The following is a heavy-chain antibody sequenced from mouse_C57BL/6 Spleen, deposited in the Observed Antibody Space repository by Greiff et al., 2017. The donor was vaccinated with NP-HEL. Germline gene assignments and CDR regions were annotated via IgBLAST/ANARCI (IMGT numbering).Heavy chain of an antibody. CDR3: ARPGYSNPGDYAMDY. Sequence: EVQGVESGGGLVKPGGSLKLSCAASGFTFSDYGMHWVRQAPEKGLEWVAYISSGSSTLYYADTVKGRFTISRDNAKNTLFLQMTSLRSEDTAMYYCARPGYSNPGDYAMDYWGQGTSVTVSS. J-gene: IGHJ4*01. D-gene: IGHD2-5*01. CDR1: GFTFSDYG. V-gene: IGHV5-17*01. CDR2: ISSGSSTL.